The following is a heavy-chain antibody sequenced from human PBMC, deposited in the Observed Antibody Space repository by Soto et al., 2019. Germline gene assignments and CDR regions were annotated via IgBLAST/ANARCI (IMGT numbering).Heavy chain of an antibody. J-gene: IGHJ4*02. CDR3: ARAQDCGGDCLPPDPAYYFDY. V-gene: IGHV1-46*01. D-gene: IGHD2-21*02. Sequence: ASVKVSCKASGYTFTSYYMHWVRQAPGQGLEWMGIINPSGGSTSYAQKFQGRVTMTRDTSTSTVYMELSSLRSEDTAVYYCARAQDCGGDCLPPDPAYYFDYWGQGTLVTVSS. CDR2: INPSGGST. CDR1: GYTFTSYY.